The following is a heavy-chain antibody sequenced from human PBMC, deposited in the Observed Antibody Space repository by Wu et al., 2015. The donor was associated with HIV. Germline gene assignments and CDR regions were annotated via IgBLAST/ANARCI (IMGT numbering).Heavy chain of an antibody. J-gene: IGHJ5*02. V-gene: IGHV1-69*05. CDR1: GGTLRHHA. CDR2: IIPIFGTA. D-gene: IGHD2-2*01. CDR3: ARAGSCSSTSCRRGWFDP. Sequence: QVQLVQSGAEVKKPGSSVKVSCRASGGTLRHHAVTWVRQAPGQGLEWMGGIIPIFGTANYAQKFQGRVTITTDESTSTAYMELSSLRSEDTAVYYCARAGSCSSTSCRRGWFDPGAREPWSPSPQ.